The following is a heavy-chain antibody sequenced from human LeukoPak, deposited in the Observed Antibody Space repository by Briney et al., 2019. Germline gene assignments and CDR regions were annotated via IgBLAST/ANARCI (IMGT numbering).Heavy chain of an antibody. Sequence: GRSLRLSCAASGFTFSSYGMHWVRQAPGKGLEWVAVISYDESNKYYADSVKGRFTISRDNSKNTLYLQMNSLRAEDTAVYYCAKGDTAMVHYYFDYWGQGTLVTVSS. V-gene: IGHV3-30*18. CDR1: GFTFSSYG. D-gene: IGHD5-18*01. CDR2: ISYDESNK. CDR3: AKGDTAMVHYYFDY. J-gene: IGHJ4*02.